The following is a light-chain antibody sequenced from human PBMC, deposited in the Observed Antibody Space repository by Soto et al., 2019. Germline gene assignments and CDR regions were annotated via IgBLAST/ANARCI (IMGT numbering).Light chain of an antibody. CDR2: DAS. CDR3: RHYNNWPPET. Sequence: EIVLTQSPATVSLSPGERATLSCRASQSVGSYLAWYQQRPGQAPRLLIYDASTRATGIPARFSGSGSGTEFNLTISSLQSEDFAIYYCRHYNNWPPETFGQGTKVDIK. CDR1: QSVGSY. J-gene: IGKJ1*01. V-gene: IGKV3-15*01.